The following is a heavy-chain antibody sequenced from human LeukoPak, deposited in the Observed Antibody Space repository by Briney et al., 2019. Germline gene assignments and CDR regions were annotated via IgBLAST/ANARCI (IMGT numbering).Heavy chain of an antibody. J-gene: IGHJ4*02. V-gene: IGHV3-11*01. Sequence: PGGSLRLSCAVSGFTFSDFHMSWICQAPGKGLELVSYISFFGSSIYYADSVKGRFTISRDNSKNTLYLQMNSLRAEDTAVYYCAKDDTYCSGGSCPGWYFEYWGQGTLVTVSS. CDR2: ISFFGSSI. CDR3: AKDDTYCSGGSCPGWYFEY. CDR1: GFTFSDFH. D-gene: IGHD2-15*01.